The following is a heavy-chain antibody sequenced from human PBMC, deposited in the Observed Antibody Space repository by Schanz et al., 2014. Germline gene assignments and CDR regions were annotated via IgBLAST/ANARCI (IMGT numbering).Heavy chain of an antibody. Sequence: DVQLLESGGGLVQPGGSLRLSCAVSGFTVSSNHMSWVRQAPGKGLEWVSAISGSGGSTYYADSVKGRFTISRDNSKNTLYLHMNTLRSEDTAVYYCAKDSTHIDIVLVPTAIDYWGQGTLXTVSS. D-gene: IGHD2-2*01. CDR2: ISGSGGST. CDR1: GFTVSSNH. V-gene: IGHV3-23*01. J-gene: IGHJ4*02. CDR3: AKDSTHIDIVLVPTAIDY.